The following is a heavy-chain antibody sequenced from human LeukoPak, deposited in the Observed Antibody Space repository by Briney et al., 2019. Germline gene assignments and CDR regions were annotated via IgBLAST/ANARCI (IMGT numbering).Heavy chain of an antibody. CDR2: INPNSGGT. Sequence: ASVKVSCKASGYTFTGYYMHWVRQAPGQGLEGMGWINPNSGGTNYAQKSQGRVTMTRDTSISTAYMELSRLRSDDTAVYYCARDPTFTIFGVAPGGDAFDIWGQGTMVTVSS. J-gene: IGHJ3*02. CDR3: ARDPTFTIFGVAPGGDAFDI. D-gene: IGHD3-3*01. V-gene: IGHV1-2*02. CDR1: GYTFTGYY.